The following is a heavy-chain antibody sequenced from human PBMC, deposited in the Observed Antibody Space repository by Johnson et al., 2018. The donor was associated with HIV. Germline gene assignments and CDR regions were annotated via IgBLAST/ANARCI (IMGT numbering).Heavy chain of an antibody. V-gene: IGHV3-11*04. J-gene: IGHJ3*02. CDR3: ARDKLGVDSGYQGRDAFDI. CDR2: MSRGSSAV. Sequence: QVQLVESGGDLVQPGGSLRLSCAASGFTISDYFMTWIRQAPGKGLEWVAYMSRGSSAVWYADSVKGRFTISWDSAKNSLYLQMNSRRAEDTAVYYCARDKLGVDSGYQGRDAFDIWGQGTMVTVSS. CDR1: GFTISDYF. D-gene: IGHD3-22*01.